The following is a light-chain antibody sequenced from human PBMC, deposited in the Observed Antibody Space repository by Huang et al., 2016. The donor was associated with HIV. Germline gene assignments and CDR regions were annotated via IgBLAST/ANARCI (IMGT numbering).Light chain of an antibody. V-gene: IGKV3-15*01. Sequence: EIVMTQSPATLSVSPGERATLSCRASQSVSSNLAWYQQKPGQAPRLLIYGASTRATGIPARFSGSGSGTEFTLTISSLQSEDFGLYYCQQYDNWLTWTFGQGTTVEVK. J-gene: IGKJ1*01. CDR1: QSVSSN. CDR3: QQYDNWLTWT. CDR2: GAS.